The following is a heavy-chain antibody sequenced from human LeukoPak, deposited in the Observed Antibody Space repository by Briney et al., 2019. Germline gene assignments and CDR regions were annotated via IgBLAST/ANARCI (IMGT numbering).Heavy chain of an antibody. Sequence: SGGSLRLSCAASGFTFSSYAMSWVRQAPGKGLEWVSAISGSGGSTYYADSVKGRFTISRDNSKNTLYLQMNSLRAEDTAVYYCAKDHRDTGPGYGFDPWGQGTLVTVSS. CDR3: AKDHRDTGPGYGFDP. D-gene: IGHD6-13*01. CDR2: ISGSGGST. J-gene: IGHJ5*02. V-gene: IGHV3-23*01. CDR1: GFTFSSYA.